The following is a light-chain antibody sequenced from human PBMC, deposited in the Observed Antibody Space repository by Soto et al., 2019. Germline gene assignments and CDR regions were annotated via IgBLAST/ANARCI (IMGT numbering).Light chain of an antibody. J-gene: IGKJ1*01. CDR1: QSVKSSY. V-gene: IGKV3-20*01. Sequence: PGERATLSCRASQSVKSSYLAWYRQKPGQTPRLLIYDASTRATGIPDRISGSGSGTDFTLTISGLEPEDFAVYSCQQYASSPQTFGQGTKVEF. CDR2: DAS. CDR3: QQYASSPQT.